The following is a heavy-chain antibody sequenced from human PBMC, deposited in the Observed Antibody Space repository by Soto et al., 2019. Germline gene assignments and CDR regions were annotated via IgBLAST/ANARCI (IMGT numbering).Heavy chain of an antibody. CDR1: GFTFVDYA. Sequence: PWGSLRLSGTASGFTFVDYAMSWFRQSPWKVLEWVGFNRSPAHGGRTEYVASVKGRFISTRDDSNSIASVKMNSLKPADTAVYYCTRGGRDGYNIYYYYGMDVWGQGNTVTVSS. CDR3: TRGGRDGYNIYYYYGMDV. V-gene: IGHV3-49*03. J-gene: IGHJ6*02. D-gene: IGHD5-12*01. CDR2: NRSPAHGGRT.